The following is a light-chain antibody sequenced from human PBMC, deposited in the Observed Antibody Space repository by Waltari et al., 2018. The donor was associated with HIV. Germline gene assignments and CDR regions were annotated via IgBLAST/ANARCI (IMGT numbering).Light chain of an antibody. CDR1: SSAVVAYTY. V-gene: IGLV2-14*01. J-gene: IGLJ2*01. CDR2: EVG. CDR3: SSFTTSNSLL. Sequence: QSDLTQPASVSGSPGQSITVSCTGPSSAVVAYTYVAWYQQTPGTAPKLVIYEVGNRPSGISYRFSGSKSCNTASLTISGLQTEDEGDYYCSSFTTSNSLLFGGGTKVTVL.